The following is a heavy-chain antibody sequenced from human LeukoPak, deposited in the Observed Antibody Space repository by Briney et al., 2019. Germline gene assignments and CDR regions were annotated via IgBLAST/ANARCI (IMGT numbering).Heavy chain of an antibody. D-gene: IGHD2-2*01. CDR3: ASRVVPAPAKNWFDP. CDR1: GFTFSSYA. CDR2: ISGSGGST. J-gene: IGHJ5*02. Sequence: GGSLRLSCAASGFTFSSYAMSWVRQAPGKGLEWVSAISGSGGSTYYADSVKGRFTISRDNSKNTLYLQMNSLRAEDTAVYYCASRVVPAPAKNWFDPWGQGTLVTVSS. V-gene: IGHV3-23*01.